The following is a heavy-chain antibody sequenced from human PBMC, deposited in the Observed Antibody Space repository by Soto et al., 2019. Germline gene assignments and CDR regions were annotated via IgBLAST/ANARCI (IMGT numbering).Heavy chain of an antibody. J-gene: IGHJ4*02. CDR1: VFTFNTYS. Sequence: GGSLRLSCEASVFTFNTYSMHWVRQPPGKGLEWLAAIWYDGTQKYYADSVKGRFIISRDNSKKTLYLEMNSLRAEDTAVYYCARAGGTTVTGLWHFDSWGQGTLVTVSS. CDR2: IWYDGTQK. CDR3: ARAGGTTVTGLWHFDS. V-gene: IGHV3-33*01. D-gene: IGHD4-17*01.